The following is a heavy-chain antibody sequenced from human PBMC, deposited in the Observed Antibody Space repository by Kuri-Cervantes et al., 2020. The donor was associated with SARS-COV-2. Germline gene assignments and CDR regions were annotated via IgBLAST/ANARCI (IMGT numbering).Heavy chain of an antibody. CDR2: IRPSGGSK. D-gene: IGHD3-16*01. CDR3: ARDLRMGKSLDY. Sequence: GESLKISCAASGFPFNDYYFTWIRQAPGKGLEWVSSIRPSGGSKFYADSVKGRFTISRGDAKSSVYLQMNSLRGEDTAVYYCARDLRMGKSLDYWGQGTLVTVSS. J-gene: IGHJ4*02. V-gene: IGHV3-11*04. CDR1: GFPFNDYY.